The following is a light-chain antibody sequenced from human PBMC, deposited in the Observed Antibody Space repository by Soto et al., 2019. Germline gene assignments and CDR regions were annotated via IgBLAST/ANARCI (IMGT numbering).Light chain of an antibody. V-gene: IGKV3-11*01. CDR2: DAS. CDR1: QSISSY. Sequence: LLTQSPATLSVSPGQRVTLSCRASQSISSYLAWYQQRPGQPSRLLIYDASNRAAGIPARFSGSGSGTDFTLTISSLEPEDFALYYCQQYNNWPLTFGGGTKVDI. J-gene: IGKJ4*01. CDR3: QQYNNWPLT.